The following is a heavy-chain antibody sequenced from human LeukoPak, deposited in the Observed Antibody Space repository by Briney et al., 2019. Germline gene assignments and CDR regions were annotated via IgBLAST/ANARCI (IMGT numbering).Heavy chain of an antibody. D-gene: IGHD2-2*01. Sequence: GASVKVSCKASGYTFTSYYMHWVRQAPGQGLERMGIINPSGGSTSYAQKFQGRVTMTRDTSTSTVYMELSSLRSEDTAVYYCASLGYCSSTSCYGGSDYWGQGTLVTVSS. J-gene: IGHJ4*02. CDR2: INPSGGST. V-gene: IGHV1-46*03. CDR3: ASLGYCSSTSCYGGSDY. CDR1: GYTFTSYY.